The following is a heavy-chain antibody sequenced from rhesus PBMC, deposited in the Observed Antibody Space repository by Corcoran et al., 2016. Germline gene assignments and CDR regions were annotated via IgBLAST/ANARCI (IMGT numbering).Heavy chain of an antibody. Sequence: QVQLQESGPAVVKPSETLSLTFAVSRCSISSSNWLRCFRHSPGKGLEWIGGIYGSGGSTEYNPSLKSRVTISKDTSKNQFSLKLSAVTAADTAVYYCARHAVYYESGYYTNYWYFDIWGPGTPITISS. J-gene: IGHJ2*01. V-gene: IGHV4-93*02. CDR2: IYGSGGST. CDR1: RCSISSSNW. D-gene: IGHD3-28*01. CDR3: ARHAVYYESGYYTNYWYFDI.